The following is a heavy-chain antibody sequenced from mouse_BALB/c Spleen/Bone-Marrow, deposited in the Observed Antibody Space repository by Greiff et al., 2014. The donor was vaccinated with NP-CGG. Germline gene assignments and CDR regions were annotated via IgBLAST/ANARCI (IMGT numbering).Heavy chain of an antibody. CDR3: ARVYDYDEYFDV. J-gene: IGHJ1*01. V-gene: IGHV3-6*02. Sequence: EVQLQQSGPGLVKPSQSLSLTCSVTGYSITSGYYWNWIRQFPGNKLEWMGYISYDGSNNYNPSLKNRISITRDTSKNQLFLKLNSVTTEDTATYYCARVYDYDEYFDVWGAGTTVTVSS. CDR1: GYSITSGYY. CDR2: ISYDGSN. D-gene: IGHD2-4*01.